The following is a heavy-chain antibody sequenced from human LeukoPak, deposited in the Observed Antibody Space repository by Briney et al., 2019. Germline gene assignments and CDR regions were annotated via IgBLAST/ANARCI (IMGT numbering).Heavy chain of an antibody. Sequence: SVKVSCKASGFTFTSSAVQWVRQARGQRLEWIGWIVFGSGNTNYAQKFQERVTITRDMSTSTAYMELSSLRSEDTAVYYCAARELPDYYDSSGYGLDYWGQGTLVTVSS. D-gene: IGHD3-22*01. J-gene: IGHJ4*02. CDR2: IVFGSGNT. CDR3: AARELPDYYDSSGYGLDY. CDR1: GFTFTSSA. V-gene: IGHV1-58*01.